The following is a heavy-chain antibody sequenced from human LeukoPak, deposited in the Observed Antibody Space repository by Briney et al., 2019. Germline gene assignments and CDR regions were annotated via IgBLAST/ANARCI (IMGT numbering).Heavy chain of an antibody. Sequence: ASVKVSFKASVYTFTSYYRRWVRQAPGQPLEWGGVSNASGCYTSYAQKFQARVTLTRHMSTSTVYMELSSLRSEDTAVYYCARTWIREAYNWFDPWGQGTLVTVSS. CDR3: ARTWIREAYNWFDP. J-gene: IGHJ5*02. CDR1: VYTFTSYY. D-gene: IGHD5-18*01. V-gene: IGHV1-46*01. CDR2: SNASGCYT.